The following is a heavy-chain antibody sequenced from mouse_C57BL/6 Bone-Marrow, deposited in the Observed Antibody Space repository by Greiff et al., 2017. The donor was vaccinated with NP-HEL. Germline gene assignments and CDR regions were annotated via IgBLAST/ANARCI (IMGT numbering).Heavy chain of an antibody. J-gene: IGHJ2*01. CDR2: IDPSDSYT. CDR3: ARTGTGEDYFDY. D-gene: IGHD4-1*01. CDR1: GYTFTSYW. V-gene: IGHV1-69*01. Sequence: QVQLQQPGAELVMPGASVKLSCKASGYTFTSYWMHWVKPRPGQGLEWIGEIDPSDSYTNSNPKFKGKSTLTVANSSSPAYMQLSSLTSEDSAVYYCARTGTGEDYFDYWGQGTTLTVSS.